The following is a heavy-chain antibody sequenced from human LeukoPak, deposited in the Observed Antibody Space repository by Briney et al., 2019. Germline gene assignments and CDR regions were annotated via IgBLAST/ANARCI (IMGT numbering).Heavy chain of an antibody. J-gene: IGHJ6*02. CDR1: GGTFSSYA. V-gene: IGHV1-69*13. CDR3: ARDLGLYSSRTRMDV. CDR2: IIPLFATA. D-gene: IGHD6-13*01. Sequence: SVKVSCKASGGTFSSYAISWVRQAPGQGLEWMGGIIPLFATANYAQKFQGRVTITADESTSTAYMELSSLRSEDTAVYYCARDLGLYSSRTRMDVWGQGTTVTVSS.